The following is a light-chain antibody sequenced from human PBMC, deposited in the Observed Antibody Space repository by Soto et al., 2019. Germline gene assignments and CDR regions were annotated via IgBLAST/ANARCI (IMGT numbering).Light chain of an antibody. J-gene: IGKJ1*01. CDR1: QNIRSY. V-gene: IGKV1-39*01. CDR3: QQGYSSRWT. CDR2: ATS. Sequence: DIQMTQSPSSLSASVGDRVNITCRASQNIRSYLNWYQQKPGKAPQLLIYATSSLQTGVPSRFSASGSGTDFSLVISDLQPEDSATYYCQQGYSSRWTSGRGTKVEI.